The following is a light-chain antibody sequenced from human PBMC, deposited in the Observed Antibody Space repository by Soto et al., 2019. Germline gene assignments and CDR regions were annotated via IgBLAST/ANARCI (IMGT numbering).Light chain of an antibody. CDR1: QSVSSSY. Sequence: EIVLTQPPDTLSLSPGERATLSCSASQSVSSSYLAWYQQKPGQAPRLLIYGASSRATGIPDRFSGSGSGTDLTLTISRLEPEDFAVYYCQQYGSSPLWTFGQGTKVDIK. CDR3: QQYGSSPLWT. CDR2: GAS. V-gene: IGKV3-20*01. J-gene: IGKJ1*01.